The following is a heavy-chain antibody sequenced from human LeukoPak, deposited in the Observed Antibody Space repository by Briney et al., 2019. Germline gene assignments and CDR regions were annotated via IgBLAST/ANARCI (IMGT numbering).Heavy chain of an antibody. CDR1: GFTFSNYG. CDR3: ARETILAAGKAFDP. D-gene: IGHD6-13*01. Sequence: PGGSLRLSCAASGFTFSNYGMNWVRQAPGKGLEWVSSISSSSSYIYYGDSVKGRFTISRDNAKKSVFLQMNSLRAEDTAVYYCARETILAAGKAFDPWGQGTLVTVSS. CDR2: ISSSSSYI. J-gene: IGHJ5*02. V-gene: IGHV3-21*01.